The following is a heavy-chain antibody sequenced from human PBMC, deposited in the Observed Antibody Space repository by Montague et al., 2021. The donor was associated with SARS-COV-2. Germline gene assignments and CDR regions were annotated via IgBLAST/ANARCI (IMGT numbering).Heavy chain of an antibody. J-gene: IGHJ6*02. D-gene: IGHD5-12*01. V-gene: IGHV4-59*01. CDR1: GGSMINKY. CDR3: ARGGGRLQYSYYYGMDV. CDR2: IYYTGST. Sequence: SETLSLTCSVSGGSMINKYWSWIRQPPGKGLEWMGYIYYTGSTDYNPSLESRATLSIDTSKNEFSLKLTSVTAADTAVYYCARGGGRLQYSYYYGMDVWGQGTTVTVSS.